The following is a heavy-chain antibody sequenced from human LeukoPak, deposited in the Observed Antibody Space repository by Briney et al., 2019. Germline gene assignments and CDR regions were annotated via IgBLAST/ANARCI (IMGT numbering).Heavy chain of an antibody. CDR3: ARPGGSYVFRAFDI. V-gene: IGHV4-34*01. CDR2: INHSGST. J-gene: IGHJ3*02. D-gene: IGHD1-26*01. Sequence: SETLSLTCAVYGGSFSGYYWSWIRQPPGKGLEWIGEINHSGSTNYNPSLKSRVTISVDTSKNQFSLKLSSVTAADTAVYYCARPGGSYVFRAFDIWGQGTMVTVSS. CDR1: GGSFSGYY.